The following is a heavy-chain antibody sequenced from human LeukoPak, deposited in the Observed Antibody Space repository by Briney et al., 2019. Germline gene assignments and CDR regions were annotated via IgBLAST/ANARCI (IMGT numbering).Heavy chain of an antibody. CDR3: AKVGPMVRGVTFDY. D-gene: IGHD3-10*01. CDR1: GFTFSGHN. CDR2: VSISSGTI. J-gene: IGHJ4*02. Sequence: GGSLRLSCSASGFTFSGHNMNWVRQAPGKGLEWISFVSISSGTIYYADSVNGRFRISRDNAKSSLDLEMNSLRAEDTAVYYCAKVGPMVRGVTFDYWGQGTLVTVSS. V-gene: IGHV3-48*04.